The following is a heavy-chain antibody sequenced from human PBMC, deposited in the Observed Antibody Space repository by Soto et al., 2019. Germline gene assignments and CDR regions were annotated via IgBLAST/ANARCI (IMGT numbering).Heavy chain of an antibody. D-gene: IGHD3-22*01. Sequence: EVLLVESGGGLVQPGRSLRLSCAASGFTFDDYAMHWVRQAPGKGLEWVSGIRWNSGSIGYAVYVKGRFTISRDNAKNSLYLQMYSLRAEDTALYDGAKVMGSGYDSSGYYCDYWGQGTLVTVSS. J-gene: IGHJ4*02. CDR2: IRWNSGSI. V-gene: IGHV3-9*01. CDR1: GFTFDDYA. CDR3: AKVMGSGYDSSGYYCDY.